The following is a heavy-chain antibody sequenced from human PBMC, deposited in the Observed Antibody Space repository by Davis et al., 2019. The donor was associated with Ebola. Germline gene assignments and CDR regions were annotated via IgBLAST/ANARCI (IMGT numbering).Heavy chain of an antibody. D-gene: IGHD1-1*01. J-gene: IGHJ4*02. CDR2: ISSGSSTI. CDR3: ARGRGTTTTPRGRFDY. Sequence: GESLKISCAASGFTFSSYSMNWVRQAPGKGLEWVSYISSGSSTIYYADSVKGRFTISRDNAKNSLFLQMNSLRVEDTAVYYCARGRGTTTTPRGRFDYWGQGALVTVSS. CDR1: GFTFSSYS. V-gene: IGHV3-48*01.